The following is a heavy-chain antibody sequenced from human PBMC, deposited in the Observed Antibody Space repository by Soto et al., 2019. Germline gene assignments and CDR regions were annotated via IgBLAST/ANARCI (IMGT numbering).Heavy chain of an antibody. CDR2: IYPGDSDT. D-gene: IGHD3-22*01. V-gene: IGHV5-51*01. CDR3: ARDGYYYDSSGYPGSYYYYGMDV. CDR1: GYSFTSYW. Sequence: GESLKISCKGSGYSFTSYWIGWVRQMPGKGLEWMGIIYPGDSDTRYSPSFQGQVTISADKSISTAYLQWSSLKASDTAMYYCARDGYYYDSSGYPGSYYYYGMDVWGQGTTVTVS. J-gene: IGHJ6*02.